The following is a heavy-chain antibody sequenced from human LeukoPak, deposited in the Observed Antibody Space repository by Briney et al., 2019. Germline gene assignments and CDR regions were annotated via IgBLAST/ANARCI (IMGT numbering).Heavy chain of an antibody. D-gene: IGHD6-19*01. CDR3: ASHLKSSGLNWFDP. CDR1: GDTFTSYY. J-gene: IGHJ5*02. CDR2: INPSGDSA. V-gene: IGHV1-46*01. Sequence: GASVKVSCKASGDTFTSYYMHWVRQAPGQGLEWMGIINPSGDSASSAQKFQGRVTITADESTSTAYMELSSLRSEDTAVYYCASHLKSSGLNWFDPWGQGTLVTVSS.